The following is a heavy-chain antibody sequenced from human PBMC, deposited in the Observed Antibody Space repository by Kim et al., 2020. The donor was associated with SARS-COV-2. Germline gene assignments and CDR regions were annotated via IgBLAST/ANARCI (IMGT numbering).Heavy chain of an antibody. CDR3: ARPYGTYYYGSSGYLSDAFDI. J-gene: IGHJ3*02. CDR2: ISAYNGNT. V-gene: IGHV1-18*04. D-gene: IGHD3-22*01. CDR1: GYTFTSYG. Sequence: ASVKVSCKASGYTFTSYGISWVRQAPGQGLEWMGWISAYNGNTNYAQKLQGRVTMTTDTSTSTAYMELRSLRSDDTAVYYCARPYGTYYYGSSGYLSDAFDIWGQGTMVTVSS.